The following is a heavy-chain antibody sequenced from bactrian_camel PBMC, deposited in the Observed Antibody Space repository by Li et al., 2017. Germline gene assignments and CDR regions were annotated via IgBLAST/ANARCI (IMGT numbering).Heavy chain of an antibody. D-gene: IGHD1*01. J-gene: IGHJ4*01. CDR1: GHSRGSNC. Sequence: HVQLVESGGGSVQTGGSLRLSCVVSGHSRGSNCVGWYRLPPGRAPAEREGIAAIRRSGGETWYADSVRGRFTISRDNEKNTLFLQMNSLQPEDSAMYYCAAGRRYCSGRPMIGGYMGQGTQVTVS. V-gene: IGHV3S55*01. CDR2: IRRSGGET.